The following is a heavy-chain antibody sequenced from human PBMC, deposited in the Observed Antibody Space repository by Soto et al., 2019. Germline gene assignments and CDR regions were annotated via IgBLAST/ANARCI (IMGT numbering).Heavy chain of an antibody. D-gene: IGHD3-22*01. CDR3: ARETYYYDSSGYSEGSFDY. CDR2: IYYSGST. Sequence: SETLSLTCTVSGGSISSYYWSWIRQPPGKGLEWIGYIYYSGSTNYNPSLKSRVTISVDTSKNQFSLKLSSVTAADTAVYYFARETYYYDSSGYSEGSFDYWGQGTLVTVSS. CDR1: GGSISSYY. J-gene: IGHJ4*02. V-gene: IGHV4-59*01.